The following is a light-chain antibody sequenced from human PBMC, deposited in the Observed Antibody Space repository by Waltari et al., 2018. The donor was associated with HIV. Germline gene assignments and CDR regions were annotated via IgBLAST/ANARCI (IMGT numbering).Light chain of an antibody. CDR1: RRDVGGYKD. Sequence: QSALTQPAPVSGSPGPSITTSCNGTRRDVGGYKDVSWNQKHPGKAPKLMIYDVSNRPSGVSNRFSGSKSGNTASLTISGLQAEDEADYYCSSYTSSSTWVFGGGTKLTVL. CDR3: SSYTSSSTWV. J-gene: IGLJ3*02. CDR2: DVS. V-gene: IGLV2-14*03.